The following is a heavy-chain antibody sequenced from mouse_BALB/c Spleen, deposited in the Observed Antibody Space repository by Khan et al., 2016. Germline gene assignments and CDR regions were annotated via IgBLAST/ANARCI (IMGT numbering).Heavy chain of an antibody. CDR2: TYPGDGDS. V-gene: IGHV1-80*01. J-gene: IGHJ4*01. Sequence: VQLQEPGAEPARPGSSVKSSCKASGYAFSSYWMNWVKQRPGQGLEGTGQTYPGDGDSNYNGKFKGKATLTADKSSSTAYRQLSSLTFEYVEVCGCACDGDYCAMDYWCQRSSQTVAS. D-gene: IGHD2-3*01. CDR3: ACDGDYCAMDY. CDR1: GYAFSSYW.